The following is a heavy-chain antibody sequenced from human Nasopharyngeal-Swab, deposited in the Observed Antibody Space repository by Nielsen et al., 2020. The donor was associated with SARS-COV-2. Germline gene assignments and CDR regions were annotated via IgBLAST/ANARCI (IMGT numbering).Heavy chain of an antibody. J-gene: IGHJ6*02. CDR3: ARDGYSSSSSYYYYYGMDA. D-gene: IGHD6-6*01. Sequence: WIRQPPGKGLEWVSYISSSGSTIYYADSVKGRFTISRDNAKNSLYLQMNSLRAEDTAVYYCARDGYSSSSSYYYYYGMDAWGQGATVTVSS. V-gene: IGHV3-11*01. CDR2: ISSSGSTI.